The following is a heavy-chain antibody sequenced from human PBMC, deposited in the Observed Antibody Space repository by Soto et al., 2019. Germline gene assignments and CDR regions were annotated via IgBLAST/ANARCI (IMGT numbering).Heavy chain of an antibody. D-gene: IGHD6-13*01. V-gene: IGHV4-61*01. Sequence: SETLSLTCTVSGGSVSSGSYYWSWIRQPPGKGLEWIGYIYYSGSTNYNPSLKSRVTISVDTSKNSLYLQMNSLRAEDTAVYYCAKICSSSWPHCGLDVWGQGTTVTVSS. CDR3: AKICSSSWPHCGLDV. CDR2: IYYSGST. J-gene: IGHJ6*02. CDR1: GGSVSSGSYY.